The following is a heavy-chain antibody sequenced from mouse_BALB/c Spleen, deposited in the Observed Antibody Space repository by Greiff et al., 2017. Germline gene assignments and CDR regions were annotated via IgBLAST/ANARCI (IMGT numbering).Heavy chain of an antibody. D-gene: IGHD2-10*02. CDR3: ARCGVWQYYFDY. V-gene: IGHV3-2*02. J-gene: IGHJ2*01. CDR1: GYSITSDYA. CDR2: ISYSGST. Sequence: EVQLQQSGPGLVKPSQSLSLTCTVTGYSITSDYAWNWIRQFPGNKLEWMGYISYSGSTSYNPSLKSRISITRDTSKNQFFLQLNSVTTEDTATYYCARCGVWQYYFDYWGQGTTLTVSS.